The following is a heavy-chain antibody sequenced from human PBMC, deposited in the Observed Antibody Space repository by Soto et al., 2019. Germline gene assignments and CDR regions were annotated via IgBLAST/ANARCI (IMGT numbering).Heavy chain of an antibody. V-gene: IGHV3-23*01. CDR1: AFTFRSYA. CDR3: AKVRPRRDCTSTSCLGAVDI. J-gene: IGHJ3*02. D-gene: IGHD2-2*01. Sequence: EEQLLESGGGLVRPGGSLRLSCAASAFTFRSYAMSWVRQAPGTGLEWVSALTAGADTTYYADSVKGRFTISSDNSKNTLYLRMNSLRAEDTAVYYCAKVRPRRDCTSTSCLGAVDIGGQGTRVTVS. CDR2: LTAGADTT.